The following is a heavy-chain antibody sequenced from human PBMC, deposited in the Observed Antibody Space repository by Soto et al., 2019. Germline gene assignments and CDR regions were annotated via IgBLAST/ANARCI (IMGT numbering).Heavy chain of an antibody. CDR1: GGSISSGDYY. CDR3: VAEGCTGGSCYGWFDP. D-gene: IGHD2-15*01. V-gene: IGHV4-30-4*01. J-gene: IGHJ5*02. CDR2: IYYSGST. Sequence: QVQLQESGPGLVKPSQTLSLTCTVSGGSISSGDYYWSWIRQPPGKGLEWIGYIYYSGSTYYNPSLKCRVTISLDTSKNQFSLQRSSVTATDTAVYYCVAEGCTGGSCYGWFDPWGQGTLVTVSS.